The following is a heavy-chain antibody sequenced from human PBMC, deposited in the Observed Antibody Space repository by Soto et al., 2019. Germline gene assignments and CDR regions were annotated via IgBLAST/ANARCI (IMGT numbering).Heavy chain of an antibody. CDR2: LSYSRSP. CDR3: GSRPWVGAAGRDYYYVMDV. D-gene: IGHD6-13*01. CDR1: GGSISSSSYS. V-gene: IGHV4-39*01. J-gene: IGHJ6*02. Sequence: SETLSLTRPVSGGSISSSSYSWGWLRAPPGKGLEWSGCLSYSRSPFYNPALKRRVTIFVDTSKNQFSLKLSSVTRADTAVYYCGSRPWVGAAGRDYYYVMDVWGQGSTV.